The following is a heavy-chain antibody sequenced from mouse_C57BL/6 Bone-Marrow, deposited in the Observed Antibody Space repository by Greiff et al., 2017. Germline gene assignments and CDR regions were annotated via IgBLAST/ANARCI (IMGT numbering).Heavy chain of an antibody. CDR2: INPSSGYT. CDR1: GYTFTSYW. D-gene: IGHD1-1*01. CDR3: ERYCYYCGSRVYYYAMDY. J-gene: IGHJ4*01. V-gene: IGHV1-7*01. Sequence: QVQLQQSGAELAKPGASVKLSCKASGYTFTSYWMHWVKQRPGQGLEWIGYINPSSGYTKYNQKFKDKATLTADKSSSTAYMQLSSLTSEDSAVYYCERYCYYCGSRVYYYAMDYWGQGTSVTVSA.